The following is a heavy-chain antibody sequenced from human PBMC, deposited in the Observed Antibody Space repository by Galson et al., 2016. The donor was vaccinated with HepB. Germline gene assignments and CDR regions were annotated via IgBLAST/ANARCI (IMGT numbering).Heavy chain of an antibody. CDR3: VNSGQLGRLHYLDY. J-gene: IGHJ4*02. D-gene: IGHD6-6*01. V-gene: IGHV4-31*03. Sequence: TLSLTCTVSGGSISSGGHYWSWIRQHPGKGLEWIGYIYHSGSTYYNPSLKSRVTISVDTSKNQFSLRLRSVTAADTAVYYCVNSGQLGRLHYLDYWGQGTLVTVSS. CDR2: IYHSGST. CDR1: GGSISSGGHY.